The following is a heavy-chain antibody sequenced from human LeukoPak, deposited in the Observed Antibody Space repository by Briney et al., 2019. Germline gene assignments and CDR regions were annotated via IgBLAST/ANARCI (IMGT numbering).Heavy chain of an antibody. D-gene: IGHD6-19*01. Sequence: PGGSLRLSCVASGLSVSNNYMSWVRQAPGKGPEWVSVKYSGGSTFYAYSVKGRFGFSRDNSTNTVYLQLNTLRAEDTAVYYCANPISGGLAVTADWFDPWGQGTLVVVSS. J-gene: IGHJ5*01. CDR1: GLSVSNNY. CDR2: KYSGGST. V-gene: IGHV3-53*01. CDR3: ANPISGGLAVTADWFDP.